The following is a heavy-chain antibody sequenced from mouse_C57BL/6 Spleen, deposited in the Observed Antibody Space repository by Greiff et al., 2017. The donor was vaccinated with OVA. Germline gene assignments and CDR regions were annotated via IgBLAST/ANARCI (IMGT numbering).Heavy chain of an antibody. CDR2: IHPNSGST. D-gene: IGHD1-1*01. V-gene: IGHV1-64*01. CDR3: ERGDYGSSHYAMDY. Sequence: VQLQQPGAELVKPGASVKLSCKASGYTFTSYWMHWVKQRPGQGLEWIGMIHPNSGSTNYNEKFKSKATLTVDKSSSTAYMQLSSLTSEDSAVYYCERGDYGSSHYAMDYWGQGTSVTVSS. J-gene: IGHJ4*01. CDR1: GYTFTSYW.